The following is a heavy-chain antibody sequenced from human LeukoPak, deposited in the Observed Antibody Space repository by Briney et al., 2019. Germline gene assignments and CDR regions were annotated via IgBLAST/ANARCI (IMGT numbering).Heavy chain of an antibody. Sequence: PGGSLRLSCAASGFTFSSYSMSWVRQAPGKGLEWVSYISSSSSTIYYADSVKGRFTISRDNAKNSLYLQMNSLRDEDTAVYYCARASLLRYFDWLNYFDYWGQGTLVTVSS. V-gene: IGHV3-48*02. CDR2: ISSSSSTI. D-gene: IGHD3-9*01. CDR1: GFTFSSYS. J-gene: IGHJ4*02. CDR3: ARASLLRYFDWLNYFDY.